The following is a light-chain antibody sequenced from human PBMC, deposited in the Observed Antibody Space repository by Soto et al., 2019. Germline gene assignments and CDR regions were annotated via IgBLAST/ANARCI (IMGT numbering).Light chain of an antibody. Sequence: EVVLTQSPGTLSLSPGERATLSCRASQSVSSPYLAWYQQSPGQAPRLLIYGTSTRATVIPVSVSGSGSGTAFTLTINRLEPEDFAVYYCQKYGYSPRTFGQGTKVEFK. CDR1: QSVSSPY. V-gene: IGKV3-20*01. CDR2: GTS. CDR3: QKYGYSPRT. J-gene: IGKJ1*01.